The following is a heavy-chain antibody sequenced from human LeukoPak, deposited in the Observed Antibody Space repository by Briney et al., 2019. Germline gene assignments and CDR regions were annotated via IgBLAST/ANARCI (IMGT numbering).Heavy chain of an antibody. D-gene: IGHD3-10*01. CDR1: DGSISSGDYY. CDR2: IYYSGST. V-gene: IGHV4-30-4*01. CDR3: ARAGITMVRGEDWFDP. Sequence: SQTLSLTCTVSDGSISSGDYYWSWIRQPPGKGLEWIGYIYYSGSTYYNPSLKSRVTISVDTSKNQFSLKLSSVTAADTAVYYCARAGITMVRGEDWFDPWGQGTLVTVSS. J-gene: IGHJ5*02.